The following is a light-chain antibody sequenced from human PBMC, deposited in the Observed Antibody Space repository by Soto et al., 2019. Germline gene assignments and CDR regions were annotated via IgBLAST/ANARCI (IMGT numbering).Light chain of an antibody. CDR1: QSLLYGDGNTY. Sequence: DVVMTQSPLSLPVTLGQSASISCRSSQSLLYGDGNTYLSWFHQRPGQSPRRLIYRVSDRDSAAPDRFSGSGSGTEFTLKISRVEAEDVGIFYCMQGSLWPFTFGQGTKLEIK. V-gene: IGKV2-30*01. J-gene: IGKJ2*01. CDR3: MQGSLWPFT. CDR2: RVS.